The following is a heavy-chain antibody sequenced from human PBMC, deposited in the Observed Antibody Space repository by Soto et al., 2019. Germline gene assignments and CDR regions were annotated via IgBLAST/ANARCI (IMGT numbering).Heavy chain of an antibody. D-gene: IGHD3-22*01. CDR1: GYAFTSYF. CDR3: ARGYYDSIF. J-gene: IGHJ4*02. CDR2: INPSGGST. Sequence: GASVKVSCKTSGYAFTSYFNHWVRQAPGQGLEWMGIINPSGGSTSYAQKFQGRVTMTSDTSTSTVYMELSSLRSEDTAVYYCARGYYDSIFWGQGTLVTVSS. V-gene: IGHV1-46*01.